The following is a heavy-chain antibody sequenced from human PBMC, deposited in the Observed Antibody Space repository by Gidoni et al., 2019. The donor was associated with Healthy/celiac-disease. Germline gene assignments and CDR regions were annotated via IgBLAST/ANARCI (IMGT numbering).Heavy chain of an antibody. CDR1: GFTFDDYA. Sequence: EVQLVESGGGLVQHGRSLRLSCAASGFTFDDYAMHWVRQAPGKGLEWVSGISWNSGSIGYADSVKGRFTISRDNAKNSMYLQMNSLRAEDTALYYCAKEGAVGYDKSRFDYWGQGTLVTVSS. CDR3: AKEGAVGYDKSRFDY. J-gene: IGHJ4*02. D-gene: IGHD5-12*01. V-gene: IGHV3-9*01. CDR2: ISWNSGSI.